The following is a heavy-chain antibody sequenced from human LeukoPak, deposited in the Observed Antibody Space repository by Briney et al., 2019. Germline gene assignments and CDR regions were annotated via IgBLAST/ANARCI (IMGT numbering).Heavy chain of an antibody. CDR2: IYTSGST. J-gene: IGHJ4*02. V-gene: IGHV4-4*07. D-gene: IGHD2-2*02. Sequence: SETLSLTCTVSGTSISDYNWSWIRQPAGKGLEWIGRIYTSGSTNYNPSLKSRVTISIDASKSQFSLRLSSVTAADTAVYYCARHPGSHCSSASCYTGGVFDYWGQGTLVTVSS. CDR3: ARHPGSHCSSASCYTGGVFDY. CDR1: GTSISDYN.